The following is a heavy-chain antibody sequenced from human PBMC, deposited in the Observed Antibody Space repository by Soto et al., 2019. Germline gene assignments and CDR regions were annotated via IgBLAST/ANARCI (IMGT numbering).Heavy chain of an antibody. CDR3: ARDTYSEYDFGL. J-gene: IGHJ5*02. D-gene: IGHD5-12*01. Sequence: KPSETLSLTCSVSGASVAGGSYYWSWFRQPPGKGLEWIGYIPSRGRPFYNPSLTSRGTISADTSKNQLSLQLTSVTAADTAVYYCARDTYSEYDFGLWGQGTLVTVSS. V-gene: IGHV4-30-4*01. CDR1: GASVAGGSYY. CDR2: IPSRGRP.